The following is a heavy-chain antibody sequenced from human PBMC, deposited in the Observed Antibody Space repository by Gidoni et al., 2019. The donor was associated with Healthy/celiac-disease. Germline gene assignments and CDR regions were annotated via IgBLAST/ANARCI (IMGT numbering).Heavy chain of an antibody. CDR1: GFTFSSYS. D-gene: IGHD1-7*01. J-gene: IGHJ4*02. Sequence: EVQLVESGGGLVQPGGSLRLSCAASGFTFSSYSMNWVRQAPGKGLEWVSYISSSSSTIYYADSVKGRFTISRDNAKNSLYLQMNSLRDEDTAVYYCARDRGITGTTVGFDYWGQGTLVTVSS. V-gene: IGHV3-48*02. CDR2: ISSSSSTI. CDR3: ARDRGITGTTVGFDY.